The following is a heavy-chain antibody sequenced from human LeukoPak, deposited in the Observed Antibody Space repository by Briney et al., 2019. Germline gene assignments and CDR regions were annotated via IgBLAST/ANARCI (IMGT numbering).Heavy chain of an antibody. J-gene: IGHJ6*03. V-gene: IGHV3-33*03. CDR1: GFTFSSYS. CDR2: IWYDGSNK. Sequence: PGGSLRLSCAASGFTFSSYSMNWVRQAPGKGLEWVAVIWYDGSNKYYADSVKGRFTISRDNAKNSLYLQMNSLRAEDTAVYYCAKLYHPGYFYYMDVWGKGTTVTVSS. CDR3: AKLYHPGYFYYMDV. D-gene: IGHD2-2*01.